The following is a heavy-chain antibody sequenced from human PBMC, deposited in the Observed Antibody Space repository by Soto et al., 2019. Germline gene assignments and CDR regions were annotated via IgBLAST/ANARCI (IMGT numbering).Heavy chain of an antibody. CDR3: AHALLYYGSGSYAPKFDP. V-gene: IGHV2-5*02. Sequence: SGPTLVNPTQTLTLTCTFSGFSLSTSGVGVGWIRQPPGKALEWLALIYWDDDKRYSPSLKSRLTITKDTSKNQVVLTMTNMDPVDTATYYCAHALLYYGSGSYAPKFDPWGQGTLVTVSS. CDR2: IYWDDDK. D-gene: IGHD3-10*01. J-gene: IGHJ5*02. CDR1: GFSLSTSGVG.